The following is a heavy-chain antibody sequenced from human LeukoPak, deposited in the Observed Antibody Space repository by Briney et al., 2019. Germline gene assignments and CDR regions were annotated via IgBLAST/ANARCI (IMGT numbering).Heavy chain of an antibody. V-gene: IGHV3-23*01. Sequence: QAGGSLRLSCAASGFTFSSQAMSWVRQPPGKGLEWVSSISDSGGSTYYADSVKGRFTISRDNSKNTLYLQMSSLRVEDTAVFYCAKLLGDTEVVSWGQGTQVTVSS. CDR1: GFTFSSQA. CDR2: ISDSGGST. J-gene: IGHJ4*02. CDR3: AKLLGDTEVVS. D-gene: IGHD1-26*01.